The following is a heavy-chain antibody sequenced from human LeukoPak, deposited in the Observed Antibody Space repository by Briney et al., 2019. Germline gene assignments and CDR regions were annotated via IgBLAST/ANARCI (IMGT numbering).Heavy chain of an antibody. CDR3: ASIGGYEQQLFALNY. V-gene: IGHV3-21*01. D-gene: IGHD6-13*01. Sequence: GGSLRLSCAASGFTFSSYSMNWVRQAPGKGLEWVSSISSSSSYIYYADSVKGRFTISRDNAKNSLYLQMNSLRAEDTAVYYCASIGGYEQQLFALNYWGQGTLVTVSS. CDR2: ISSSSSYI. J-gene: IGHJ4*02. CDR1: GFTFSSYS.